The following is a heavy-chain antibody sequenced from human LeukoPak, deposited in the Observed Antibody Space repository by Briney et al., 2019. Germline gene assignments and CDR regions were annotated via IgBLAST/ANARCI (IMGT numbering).Heavy chain of an antibody. CDR1: GGSFSGYY. CDR2: INHSGST. V-gene: IGHV4-34*01. CDR3: ARHSLYSSSWRFLRFDP. J-gene: IGHJ5*02. Sequence: XETLSLTCAVYGGSFSGYYWSWIRQPPGKGLEWIGEINHSGSTNYNPSLKSRVTISVDTSKNQFSLKLSSVTAADTAVYYCARHSLYSSSWRFLRFDPWGQGTLVTVSS. D-gene: IGHD6-13*01.